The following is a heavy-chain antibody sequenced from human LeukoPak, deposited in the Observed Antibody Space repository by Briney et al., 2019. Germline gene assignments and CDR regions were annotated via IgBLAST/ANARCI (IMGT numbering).Heavy chain of an antibody. CDR3: ARGQYRRDY. Sequence: SETLSLTCAVYGGSFSSYYWSWIRQPPGKGLEWIGEINHSGSTNYNPSLKSQATVSVDTSKNQFSLYLNSVTAADTAVYYCARGQYRRDYWGQGTLVTVSS. CDR1: GGSFSSYY. D-gene: IGHD2-2*01. J-gene: IGHJ4*02. CDR2: INHSGST. V-gene: IGHV4-34*01.